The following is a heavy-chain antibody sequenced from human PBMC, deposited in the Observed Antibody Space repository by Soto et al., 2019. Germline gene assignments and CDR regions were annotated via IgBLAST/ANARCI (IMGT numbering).Heavy chain of an antibody. CDR2: IIPLIGTA. Sequence: QVQLVQSGAEVRKPGSSVTVSCKASGGTFSTYGITWVRQAPGQGLEWMGHIIPLIGTANYAQRFRGRVTITADESTTTAYMELTSLRSEDTAVYYCARGVMSTVPASFYYGLDVWGQGTTVTVSS. CDR1: GGTFSTYG. D-gene: IGHD4-4*01. V-gene: IGHV1-69*01. CDR3: ARGVMSTVPASFYYGLDV. J-gene: IGHJ6*02.